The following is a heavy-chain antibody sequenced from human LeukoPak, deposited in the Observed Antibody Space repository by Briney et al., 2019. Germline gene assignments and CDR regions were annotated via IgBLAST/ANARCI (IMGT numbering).Heavy chain of an antibody. CDR3: AGAAAGRYYYYGMDV. J-gene: IGHJ6*02. V-gene: IGHV4-34*01. Sequence: PSETLSLTCAVYGGSFSGYYWSWIRQPPGKGLEWIGEINHSGSTNYNPSLKSRVTISVDTSKNQFSLKLSSVTAADTAVYYCAGAAAGRYYYYGMDVWGQGTTVTVSS. CDR1: GGSFSGYY. CDR2: INHSGST. D-gene: IGHD6-13*01.